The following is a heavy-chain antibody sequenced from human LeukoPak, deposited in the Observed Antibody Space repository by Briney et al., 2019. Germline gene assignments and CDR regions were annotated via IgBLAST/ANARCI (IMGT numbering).Heavy chain of an antibody. CDR3: AKAGDYSYFDY. CDR1: GFTFTYYA. CDR2: ISGSDGST. D-gene: IGHD4-11*01. J-gene: IGHJ4*02. Sequence: GGSLRLSCAASGFTFTYYAMNWVRQAPGKGLEWVSAISGSDGSTYYADSVKGRFTISRDNSKNTLYPQMNSLRAEDTAVYYCAKAGDYSYFDYWGQGTLVTVSS. V-gene: IGHV3-23*01.